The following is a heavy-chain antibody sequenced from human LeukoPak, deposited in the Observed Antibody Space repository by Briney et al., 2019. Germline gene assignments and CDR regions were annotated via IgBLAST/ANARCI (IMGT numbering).Heavy chain of an antibody. CDR3: ARDRLRGYYDFWSGYSEKAIDY. D-gene: IGHD3-3*01. CDR2: ISSSSSYI. CDR1: GFTFSDYY. J-gene: IGHJ4*02. Sequence: PGGSLRLSCAASGFTFSDYYMSWIRQAPGKGLEWVSSISSSSSYIYYADSVKGRFTISRDNAKNSLYLQMNSLRAEDTAVYYCARDRLRGYYDFWSGYSEKAIDYWGQGTLVTVSS. V-gene: IGHV3-11*06.